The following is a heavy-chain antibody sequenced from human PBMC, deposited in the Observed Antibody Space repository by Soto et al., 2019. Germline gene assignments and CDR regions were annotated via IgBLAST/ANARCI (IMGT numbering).Heavy chain of an antibody. Sequence: VHLQQLGAGLLRPSETLSLTCIVSGESFSGYYWSGIRQSPDKGLEWIGEVYGSGETKYNPSLKSRISISEDPSKNQFSLRMTSMTAADTAVYYCARGFSNSVTTRFDSWGQGTLVTVSS. J-gene: IGHJ4*02. D-gene: IGHD4-4*01. CDR2: VYGSGET. V-gene: IGHV4-34*01. CDR3: ARGFSNSVTTRFDS. CDR1: GESFSGYY.